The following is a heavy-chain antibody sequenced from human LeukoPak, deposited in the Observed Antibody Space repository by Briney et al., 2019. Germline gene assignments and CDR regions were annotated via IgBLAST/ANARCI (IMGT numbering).Heavy chain of an antibody. CDR3: AKEGTIWFGELPRTYYFDY. CDR2: IGWNSGTI. Sequence: GGSLRLSCAASGFTFVDYAMHWVRQAPGQGLEWVSGIGWNSGTIGYADSVKGRFTISRDNAKNSLYLQMNSLRAEDTALYYCAKEGTIWFGELPRTYYFDYWGQGTLVTVSS. D-gene: IGHD3-10*01. J-gene: IGHJ4*02. CDR1: GFTFVDYA. V-gene: IGHV3-9*01.